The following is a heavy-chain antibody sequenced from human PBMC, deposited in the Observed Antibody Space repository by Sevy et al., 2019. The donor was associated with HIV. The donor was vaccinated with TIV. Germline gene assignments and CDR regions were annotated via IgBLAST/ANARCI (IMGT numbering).Heavy chain of an antibody. Sequence: GGSLRLSCTASGFSFNGYGMHWVRQAPGKGLEWVALIWYDGSNRSYLDSVKGRFTVSRDNSKNTLYLQMNSLRAEDTAVYYCARDSLAVAGIGYYFEYWGQGTLVTVSS. J-gene: IGHJ4*02. D-gene: IGHD6-19*01. V-gene: IGHV3-33*01. CDR2: IWYDGSNR. CDR3: ARDSLAVAGIGYYFEY. CDR1: GFSFNGYG.